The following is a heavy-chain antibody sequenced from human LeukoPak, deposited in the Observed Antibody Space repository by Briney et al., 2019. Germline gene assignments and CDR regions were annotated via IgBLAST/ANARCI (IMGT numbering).Heavy chain of an antibody. J-gene: IGHJ2*01. CDR1: GGSLSGSY. CDR2: IYYSGST. V-gene: IGHV4-59*01. Sequence: PSETLSLTCAVYGGSLSGSYWSWIRQPPGKGLERIGYIYYSGSTNYNPSLKSRVTISVDTSKNQFSLKLSSVTAADTAVYYCARAGSSWYPLSGYFDLWGRGTLVTVSS. CDR3: ARAGSSWYPLSGYFDL. D-gene: IGHD6-13*01.